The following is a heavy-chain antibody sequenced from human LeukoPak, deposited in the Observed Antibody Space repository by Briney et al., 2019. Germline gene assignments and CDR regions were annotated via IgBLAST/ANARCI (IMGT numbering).Heavy chain of an antibody. Sequence: SETLSLTCTVSGGSISSSSYYWGWIRQPPGKGLEWIGSIYYSGSTYYNPSLKSRVTISVDTSKNQFSLKLSSVTAADTAVYYCASYCGPAYYYYMDVWGKGTTVTVSS. CDR3: ASYCGPAYYYYMDV. V-gene: IGHV4-39*07. CDR2: IYYSGST. CDR1: GGSISSSSYY. D-gene: IGHD2-21*01. J-gene: IGHJ6*03.